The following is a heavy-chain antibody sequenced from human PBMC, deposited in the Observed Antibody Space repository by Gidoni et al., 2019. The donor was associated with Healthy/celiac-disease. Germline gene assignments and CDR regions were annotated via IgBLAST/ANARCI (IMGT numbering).Heavy chain of an antibody. D-gene: IGHD3-9*01. J-gene: IGHJ4*02. CDR1: GFAFSSNS. CDR2: ISSISSTI. V-gene: IGHV3-48*02. CDR3: ATVDILTGYSSY. Sequence: EVQLVESGGGLVQLGGSLSLSCAASGFAFSSNSMNWIRQAPGKGLEWVSYISSISSTIYYADAVKGRFTISRDNAKNSLYLQMNSLRDEDTAVYYCATVDILTGYSSYWGQGTLVTVSS.